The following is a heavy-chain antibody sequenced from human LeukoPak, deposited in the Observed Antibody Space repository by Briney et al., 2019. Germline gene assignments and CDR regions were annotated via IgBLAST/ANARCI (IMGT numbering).Heavy chain of an antibody. Sequence: ASVKVSCKASGYTFTSYDINWVRQATGQGLEWMGWMNPNSGNTGYAQKFQGRVTITRNTSISTAYMELSSLRSEDTAVYYCAGVRGVAPQEGYYYYYMDVWGKGTTVTVSS. J-gene: IGHJ6*03. CDR3: AGVRGVAPQEGYYYYYMDV. CDR1: GYTFTSYD. V-gene: IGHV1-8*03. CDR2: MNPNSGNT. D-gene: IGHD2-15*01.